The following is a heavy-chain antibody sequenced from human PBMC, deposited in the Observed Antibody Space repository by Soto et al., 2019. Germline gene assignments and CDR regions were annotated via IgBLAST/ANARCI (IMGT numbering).Heavy chain of an antibody. V-gene: IGHV5-51*01. D-gene: IGHD1-7*01. CDR3: AKAHITGTTLDAFDI. J-gene: IGHJ3*02. CDR1: GYSFSTYW. Sequence: PGESLKISCKASGYSFSTYWIAWVRQMPGKGLEWMGSIFPADSETRYSPSFQGQVTISADRSMSTAYLQWDNLKASDTAMYYCAKAHITGTTLDAFDIWGQGTMVTVSS. CDR2: IFPADSET.